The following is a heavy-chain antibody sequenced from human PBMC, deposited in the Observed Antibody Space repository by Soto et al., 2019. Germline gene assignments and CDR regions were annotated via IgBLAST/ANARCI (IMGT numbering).Heavy chain of an antibody. CDR3: ARDPLLIGDTDYGLDV. V-gene: IGHV3-74*01. CDR2: INNDGSST. CDR1: GFTFSSYW. Sequence: EVQLVESGGGLVQPGGSLILSCAASGFTFSSYWMHWVRQAPGKGLVCVSRINNDGSSTSYADSVKGRFTISRDNAKSTLYLEMSSLRAEDTAVYYCARDPLLIGDTDYGLDVWGQGTTVTVSS. D-gene: IGHD2-21*01. J-gene: IGHJ6*02.